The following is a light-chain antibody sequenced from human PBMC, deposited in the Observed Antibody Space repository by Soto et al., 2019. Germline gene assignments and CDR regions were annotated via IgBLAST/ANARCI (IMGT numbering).Light chain of an antibody. Sequence: EIVLTQSPGTLSLSPGERATLSCRASQSVSNSYIAWYQRKPGQAPRLLIYGASSRATGIPDRFHGSGSETDFTLTISRLEPEDFAVYYCQQYGSSPWTFGQGTKVEIK. CDR2: GAS. CDR3: QQYGSSPWT. J-gene: IGKJ1*01. V-gene: IGKV3-20*01. CDR1: QSVSNSY.